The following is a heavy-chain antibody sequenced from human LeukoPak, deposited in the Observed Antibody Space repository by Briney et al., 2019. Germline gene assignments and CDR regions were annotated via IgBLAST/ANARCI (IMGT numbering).Heavy chain of an antibody. CDR1: GFTFSSYA. D-gene: IGHD3-10*01. Sequence: GSLRLSCAASGFTFSSYAMSWVRQPPGKGLEWIGSIYHSGSTYYNPSLKSRVTISVDTAKNQFSLKLSSVTAADTAVYYCAREDPSGYYYYMDVWGKGTTVTVSS. CDR2: IYHSGST. V-gene: IGHV4-38-2*02. J-gene: IGHJ6*03. CDR3: AREDPSGYYYYMDV.